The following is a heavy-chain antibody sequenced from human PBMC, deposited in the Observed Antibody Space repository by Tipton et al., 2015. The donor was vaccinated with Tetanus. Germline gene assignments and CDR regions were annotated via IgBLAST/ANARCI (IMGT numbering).Heavy chain of an antibody. Sequence: TLSLTCAVYGGSFSGYYWSWIRQPPGKGLEWIGEINHSGSTNYNPSLKSRVTISVDTSKNQFSLKLSSVTAADTAVYYCARGPHVVVVAATEGDWYFDLWGRGTPVTVSS. D-gene: IGHD2-15*01. CDR2: INHSGST. CDR3: ARGPHVVVVAATEGDWYFDL. CDR1: GGSFSGYY. J-gene: IGHJ2*01. V-gene: IGHV4-34*01.